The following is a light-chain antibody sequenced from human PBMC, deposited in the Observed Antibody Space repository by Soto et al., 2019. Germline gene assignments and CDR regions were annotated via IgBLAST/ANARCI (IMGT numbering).Light chain of an antibody. CDR3: FSFTSTNTHV. CDR1: SSDFGSYKF. CDR2: ETS. V-gene: IGLV2-23*01. Sequence: QSALTQPASVAGSPGQSVTISCTGTSSDFGSYKFVSWYQHHPGTVPKVIIYETSKRPSGVSDRFSGSKSGNTASLTISGLQAEDEADYYCFSFTSTNTHVFGSGTKGTVL. J-gene: IGLJ1*01.